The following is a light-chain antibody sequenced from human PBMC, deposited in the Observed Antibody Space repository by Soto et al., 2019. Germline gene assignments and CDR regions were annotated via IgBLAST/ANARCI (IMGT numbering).Light chain of an antibody. V-gene: IGLV2-8*01. J-gene: IGLJ1*01. CDR1: SSDVGGYKY. Sequence: QSALTQPPSASGSHGQSVTISCTGTSSDVGGYKYVSWYQQYPGKAPKLMIYAVSKRPSGVPDRFSGSKSGNTASLTVSGLQAEDEADYYCSSYAGSNNYVFGTGTKLTVL. CDR2: AVS. CDR3: SSYAGSNNYV.